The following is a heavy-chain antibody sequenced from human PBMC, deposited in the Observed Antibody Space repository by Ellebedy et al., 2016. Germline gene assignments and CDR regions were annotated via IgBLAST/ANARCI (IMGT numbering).Heavy chain of an antibody. J-gene: IGHJ4*02. D-gene: IGHD1-14*01. CDR3: TNDALVVKTFEPVDY. Sequence: GGSLRLXXAASGFSFSNFCMSWVRQAPGKGLEWVATISDNGRRTYYADSVEGRFTISRDNFKGTLYLQMNTLRVEDTAEYFGTNDALVVKTFEPVDYWGQGTLVTVSS. CDR1: GFSFSNFC. CDR2: ISDNGRRT. V-gene: IGHV3-23*01.